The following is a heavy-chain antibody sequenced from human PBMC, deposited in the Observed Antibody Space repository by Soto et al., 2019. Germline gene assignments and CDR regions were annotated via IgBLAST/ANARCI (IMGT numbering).Heavy chain of an antibody. Sequence: ASVKVSCQASGYTFTSYYMHWVRQAPGQGLEWMGIINPSGGSTSYAQKFQGRVTMTRDTSTSTVYMELSSLRSEDTAVYYCARDLSVAGTSWDFDYWGQGTLVTVSS. CDR1: GYTFTSYY. CDR3: ARDLSVAGTSWDFDY. CDR2: INPSGGST. V-gene: IGHV1-46*01. J-gene: IGHJ4*02. D-gene: IGHD6-19*01.